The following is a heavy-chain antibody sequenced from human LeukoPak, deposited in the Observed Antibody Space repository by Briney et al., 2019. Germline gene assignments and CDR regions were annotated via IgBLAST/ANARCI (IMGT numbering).Heavy chain of an antibody. D-gene: IGHD2-21*02. Sequence: SETLSLTCTVSGGSISNYYWSWIRQPPGKGLEWIGYIYTSGSTNYNPSLESRVTTSVDTSKNHFSLKLSSVTAADTAVYYCARTVVVTAIHFFDYWGQGTLVTVSS. CDR2: IYTSGST. CDR3: ARTVVVTAIHFFDY. V-gene: IGHV4-4*09. CDR1: GGSISNYY. J-gene: IGHJ4*02.